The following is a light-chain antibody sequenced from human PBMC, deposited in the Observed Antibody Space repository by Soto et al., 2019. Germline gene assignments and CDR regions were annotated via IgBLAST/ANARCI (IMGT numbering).Light chain of an antibody. J-gene: IGKJ5*01. CDR3: QQRNSWPPTFT. CDR2: DTS. V-gene: IGKV3-11*01. Sequence: EIVLTQSPATLSLSPGERATLSCRASQSVGSFLAWYQQKPGQAPRLLIYDTSIRATGIPARFSGSGSGTDFTLTISSLVPEDFAVYYCQQRNSWPPTFTFGQGTRLEIK. CDR1: QSVGSF.